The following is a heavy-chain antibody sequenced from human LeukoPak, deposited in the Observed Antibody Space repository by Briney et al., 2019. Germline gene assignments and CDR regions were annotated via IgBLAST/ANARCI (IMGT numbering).Heavy chain of an antibody. Sequence: PSETLSLTCTVSGASISSYYWSWIRQPPGKGLEWIGCVSDSGSTNYNPSLKSRVTISVDTSKNQFSLKLSSVTAADTAVYYCARQNGQLVNYWGQGILVTVSS. D-gene: IGHD6-6*01. V-gene: IGHV4-59*08. J-gene: IGHJ4*02. CDR3: ARQNGQLVNY. CDR1: GASISSYY. CDR2: VSDSGST.